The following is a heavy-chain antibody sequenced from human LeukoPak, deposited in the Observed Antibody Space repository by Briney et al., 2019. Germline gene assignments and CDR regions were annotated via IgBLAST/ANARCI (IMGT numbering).Heavy chain of an antibody. Sequence: PSETLSLTCTVSGVSISSDKYYWSWIRQRPGKGLEWIGYMYYSGSTSCNPSLRSRVSISLDSPKNQFSLKLNSVSAADTAVYYCATPYCGTISCLDVFDVWGQGKMVTVSP. V-gene: IGHV4-31*03. CDR3: ATPYCGTISCLDVFDV. J-gene: IGHJ3*01. CDR2: MYYSGST. CDR1: GVSISSDKYY. D-gene: IGHD2-21*01.